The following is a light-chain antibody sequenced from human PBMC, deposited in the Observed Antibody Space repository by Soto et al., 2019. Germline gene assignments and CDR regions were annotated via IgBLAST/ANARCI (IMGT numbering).Light chain of an antibody. CDR2: LNSDGSH. CDR3: QTWGTGIRV. CDR1: SGHSSYA. V-gene: IGLV4-69*01. J-gene: IGLJ2*01. Sequence: QPVLTQSRSASASLGASVKLTCTLSSGHSSYAIAWHQQQPEQGPRYLMKLNSDGSHSKGDGIPDRFSGSSSGAERYLTISSLQSEDEADYYCQTWGTGIRVFGGGTKLTVL.